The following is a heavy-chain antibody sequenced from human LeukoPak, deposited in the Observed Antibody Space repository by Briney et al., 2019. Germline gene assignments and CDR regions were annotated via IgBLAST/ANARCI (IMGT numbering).Heavy chain of an antibody. CDR1: GFTFDDYG. Sequence: PGGSLRLSCAASGFTFDDYGMSWVRQAPGKGLEWVPGINWNGGSTGYADSVKGRFTISRDNAKNSLYLQMNSLRAEDTALYYCAREGAYYGGPARYFDLWGRGTLVTVSS. CDR2: INWNGGST. D-gene: IGHD4-23*01. V-gene: IGHV3-20*04. CDR3: AREGAYYGGPARYFDL. J-gene: IGHJ2*01.